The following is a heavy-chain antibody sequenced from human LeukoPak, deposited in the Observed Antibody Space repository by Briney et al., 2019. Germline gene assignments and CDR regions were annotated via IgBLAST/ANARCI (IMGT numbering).Heavy chain of an antibody. D-gene: IGHD6-13*01. CDR3: ARGRAAAGYFDY. V-gene: IGHV1-18*01. J-gene: IGHJ4*02. CDR1: GYTFTSYG. Sequence: ASVKVSCKASGYTFTSYGISWVRRAPGQGLEWMGWISAYNGNTNYAQKLQGRVSMTTDTSTSTAYMELRSLRSDDTAVYYCARGRAAAGYFDYWGQGTLVTVSS. CDR2: ISAYNGNT.